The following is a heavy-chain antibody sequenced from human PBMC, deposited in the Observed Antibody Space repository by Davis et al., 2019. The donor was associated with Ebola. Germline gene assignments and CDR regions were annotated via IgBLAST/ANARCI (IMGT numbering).Heavy chain of an antibody. Sequence: ASVKVSCKASGYTFTSYYMHWVRQAAGQGLEWMGWMNPNSGNTGYAPKFQGRVTMTRDTSISTAYMEVRSLRSEDTAVYYCARDLIPIFSVHKFDPWGQGTLVTVSS. V-gene: IGHV1-8*02. CDR3: ARDLIPIFSVHKFDP. J-gene: IGHJ5*02. CDR2: MNPNSGNT. CDR1: GYTFTSYY. D-gene: IGHD3-9*01.